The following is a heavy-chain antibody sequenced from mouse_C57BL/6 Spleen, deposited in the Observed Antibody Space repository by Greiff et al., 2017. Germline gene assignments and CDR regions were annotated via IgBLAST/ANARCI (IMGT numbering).Heavy chain of an antibody. CDR1: GYTFTSYW. V-gene: IGHV1-55*01. J-gene: IGHJ2*01. D-gene: IGHD1-1*01. CDR2: IYPGSGST. CDR3: AITTVVAPFDY. Sequence: QVQLQQPGAELVKPGASVKMSCTASGYTFTSYWITWVKQRPGQGLEWIGDIYPGSGSTNYNAKFKSKATLTVDTSSCTAYMQLSSLTSADSAVSYWAITTVVAPFDYWGQGTTLTVAS.